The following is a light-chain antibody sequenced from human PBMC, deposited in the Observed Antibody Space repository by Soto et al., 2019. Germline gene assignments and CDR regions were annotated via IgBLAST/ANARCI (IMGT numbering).Light chain of an antibody. J-gene: IGKJ5*01. CDR2: GAS. V-gene: IGKV3-15*01. Sequence: RLLIYGASTLQSGVPSRFSGSGSETEFTLTIRSLQSEDFAVYYCQQYNNWPSFGQGTRLEIK. CDR3: QQYNNWPS.